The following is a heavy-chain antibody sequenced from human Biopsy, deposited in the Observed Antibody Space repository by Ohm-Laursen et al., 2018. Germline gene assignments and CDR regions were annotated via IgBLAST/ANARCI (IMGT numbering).Heavy chain of an antibody. V-gene: IGHV1-2*02. Sequence: SVKVSCKPSGYTFTGKYIHWVRKAPGQGFEWMGWINPDSGGINYAQKFQGRVTLTMNTSISTAYMELSGLRSEDTAVYFCARGYSRRVSIFEASIYWFDTWGQGTLVTVSS. CDR1: GYTFTGKY. CDR3: ARGYSRRVSIFEASIYWFDT. J-gene: IGHJ5*02. D-gene: IGHD3-10*01. CDR2: INPDSGGI.